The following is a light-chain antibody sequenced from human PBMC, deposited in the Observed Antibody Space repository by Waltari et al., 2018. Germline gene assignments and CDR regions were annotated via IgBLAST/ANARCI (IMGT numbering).Light chain of an antibody. V-gene: IGKV3-15*01. Sequence: EIVMAQSPASLSVSPRERAIFSCRASQSVTTNVAWYQQKPGQPPRLLIYGASTRATDIPARFSGSGSGTEFTLTITSPQSEDVGVYYCHQYNDGPPFNFGQGTKLEIK. CDR1: QSVTTN. CDR3: HQYNDGPPFN. CDR2: GAS. J-gene: IGKJ2*01.